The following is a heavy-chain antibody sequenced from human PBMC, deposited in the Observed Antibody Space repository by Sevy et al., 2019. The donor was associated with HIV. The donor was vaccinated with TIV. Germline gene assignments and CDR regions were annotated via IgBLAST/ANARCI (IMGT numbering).Heavy chain of an antibody. CDR3: ARSNWVTATNGFSNSYYFDY. D-gene: IGHD7-27*01. CDR1: GDSFSSYF. Sequence: SETLSLTCTVSGDSFSSYFWAWIRQPAGKGLEWIGRINTSGSTNYNPSLKSRVTMSVDTSKSQFSLIVTSLTAADTAIYFCARSNWVTATNGFSNSYYFDYWGQGSLVTVSS. V-gene: IGHV4-4*07. J-gene: IGHJ4*02. CDR2: INTSGST.